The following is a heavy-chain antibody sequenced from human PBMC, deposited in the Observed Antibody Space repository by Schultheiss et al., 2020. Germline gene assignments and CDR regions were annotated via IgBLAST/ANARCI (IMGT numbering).Heavy chain of an antibody. CDR1: GYTFTSYG. V-gene: IGHV1-18*01. J-gene: IGHJ6*04. CDR3: ARVGGDYGDYEGYGMDV. CDR2: ISAYNGNT. Sequence: ASVKVSCKASGYTFTSYGISWVRQAPGQGLEWMGWISAYNGNTNYAQKLQGRVTMTTDTSTSTAYMELRSLRSDDTAVYYCARVGGDYGDYEGYGMDVWGKGTTVTVSS. D-gene: IGHD4-17*01.